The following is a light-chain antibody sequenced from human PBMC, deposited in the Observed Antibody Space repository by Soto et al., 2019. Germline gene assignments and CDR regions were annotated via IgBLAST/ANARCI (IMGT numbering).Light chain of an antibody. CDR2: STS. J-gene: IGKJ2*01. V-gene: IGKV3D-20*02. CDR3: QQYSSWYT. Sequence: EIVLAQSPATLSLSPGDKATLSCRASQSLTTTYSAWYQQKPGQPPRLVIHSTSVRATGIPDKFVGSGSGTDFTLTISRLEPEDFAVYYCQQYSSWYTFGQGTKLEIK. CDR1: QSLTTTY.